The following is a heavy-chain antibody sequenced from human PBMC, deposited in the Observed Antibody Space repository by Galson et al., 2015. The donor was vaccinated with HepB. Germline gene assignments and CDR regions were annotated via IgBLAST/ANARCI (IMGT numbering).Heavy chain of an antibody. D-gene: IGHD1-26*01. CDR3: ARGRGSYILSIDY. J-gene: IGHJ4*02. CDR1: GGSISSSSYY. Sequence: LSLTCTVSGGSISSSSYYWGWIRQPPGKGLEWIGSIYYSGSTYYNPSLKSRVTISVDTSKNQFSLKLSSVTAADTAVYYCARGRGSYILSIDYWGQGTLVTVSS. CDR2: IYYSGST. V-gene: IGHV4-39*01.